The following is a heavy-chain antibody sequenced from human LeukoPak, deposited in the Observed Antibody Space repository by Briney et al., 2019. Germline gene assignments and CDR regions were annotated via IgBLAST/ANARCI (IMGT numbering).Heavy chain of an antibody. J-gene: IGHJ4*02. CDR2: ISSSSTYS. Sequence: GGSLRLSCAASGFTFSDYYMSWIRQAPGKGLEWVSYISSSSTYSYYADSVKGRFTISRDNANNSLDLQMNSLRAEDTAVYYCARHRYCDTTRCYGTDFDYWGQGTLLNVSS. V-gene: IGHV3-11*06. CDR3: ARHRYCDTTRCYGTDFDY. D-gene: IGHD2-2*01. CDR1: GFTFSDYY.